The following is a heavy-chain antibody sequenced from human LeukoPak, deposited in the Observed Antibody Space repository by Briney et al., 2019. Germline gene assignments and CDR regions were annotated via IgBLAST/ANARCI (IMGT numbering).Heavy chain of an antibody. D-gene: IGHD4-17*01. CDR1: GYSFTNYW. CDR2: IHSADSNT. CDR3: AGARHGDYRWDY. V-gene: IGHV5-51*01. Sequence: GESLKVSCKDSGYSFTNYWIGWVRQMPGKGLEWMGIIHSADSNTKYSPSFQGQVTISADKSISTAYLQWSGLKASDTAMYYCAGARHGDYRWDYWGQGTLVTVSS. J-gene: IGHJ4*02.